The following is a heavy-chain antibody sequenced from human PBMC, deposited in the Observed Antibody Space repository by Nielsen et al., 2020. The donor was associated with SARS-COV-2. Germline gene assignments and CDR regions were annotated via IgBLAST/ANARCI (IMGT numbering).Heavy chain of an antibody. Sequence: SETLSLTCTVSGGPISSYYWSWIRQPPGKGLEWIGYIYYSGSTNYNPSLKSRVTISVDTSKNQFSLKLSSVTAADTAVYYCARTDILTSRYGMDVWGQGTTVTVSS. CDR3: ARTDILTSRYGMDV. V-gene: IGHV4-59*01. D-gene: IGHD3-9*01. CDR2: IYYSGST. J-gene: IGHJ6*02. CDR1: GGPISSYY.